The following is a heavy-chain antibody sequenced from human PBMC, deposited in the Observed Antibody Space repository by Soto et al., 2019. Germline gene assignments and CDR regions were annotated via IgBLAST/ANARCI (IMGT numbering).Heavy chain of an antibody. CDR2: INHSGST. CDR1: VGSFSGYY. Sequence: QVQLQQWGAGLLKPSETLSLTCAVYVGSFSGYYWSWIRQPPGKGLEWIGEINHSGSTNYNPSLKSRVTISVDTSKNQFSLKLSSVTAADTAVYYCARTVEQQLVLGWFDPWGQGTLVTVSS. J-gene: IGHJ5*02. CDR3: ARTVEQQLVLGWFDP. V-gene: IGHV4-34*01. D-gene: IGHD6-13*01.